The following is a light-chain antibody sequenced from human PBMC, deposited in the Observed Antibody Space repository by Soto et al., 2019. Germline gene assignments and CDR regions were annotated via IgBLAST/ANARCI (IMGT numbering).Light chain of an antibody. CDR2: KAS. V-gene: IGKV1-5*03. J-gene: IGKJ4*01. Sequence: DIQMTQSPSTLSASVGDRVTITCRASQSVSDWLAWYQHKPGKTPKLLIYKASTLESGVPSRFSGFGSGTEFTLAISSLEPEDFATYYCQQYDSYSRRTFGGGTKVDIK. CDR1: QSVSDW. CDR3: QQYDSYSRRT.